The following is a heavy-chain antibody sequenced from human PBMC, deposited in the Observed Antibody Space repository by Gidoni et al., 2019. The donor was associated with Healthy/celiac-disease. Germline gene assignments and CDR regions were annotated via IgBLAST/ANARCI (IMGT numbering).Heavy chain of an antibody. J-gene: IGHJ4*02. CDR3: AKDGSGSYYFDY. D-gene: IGHD1-26*01. V-gene: IGHV3-23*01. Sequence: EVQLLESGGGLVQPGGSLRLSCAASGCTFSSYAMSWVRQAPGKGLEWVSAISVSGGSTYYADSVKGRFTISRDNSKNTLYLQMNSLRAEDTAVYYCAKDGSGSYYFDYWGQGTLVTVSS. CDR1: GCTFSSYA. CDR2: ISVSGGST.